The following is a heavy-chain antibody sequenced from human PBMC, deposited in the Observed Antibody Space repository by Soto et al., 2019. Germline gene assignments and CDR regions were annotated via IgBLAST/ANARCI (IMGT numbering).Heavy chain of an antibody. V-gene: IGHV3-30*18. D-gene: IGHD5-12*01. CDR1: LFTFRSYG. CDR2: ISYDGSNK. Sequence: SLRLSCASSLFTFRSYGMHLVLQTPFKLLEWVAVISYDGSNKYYADSVKGRFTISRDNSKNTLYLQMNSLRAEDKAVYYCAKDITPTYSGYDQVFEYWGQGTLVTVSS. J-gene: IGHJ4*02. CDR3: AKDITPTYSGYDQVFEY.